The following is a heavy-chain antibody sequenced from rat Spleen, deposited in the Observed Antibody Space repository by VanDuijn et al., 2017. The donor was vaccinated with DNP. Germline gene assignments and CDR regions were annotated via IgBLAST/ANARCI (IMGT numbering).Heavy chain of an antibody. V-gene: IGHV5-22*01. J-gene: IGHJ4*01. D-gene: IGHD1-12*02. CDR1: GFNFNDYW. CDR3: ARVGDLHDGGDGDVLDA. Sequence: EVKLVESGGGLVQPGRSLKLSCAASGFNFNDYWMGWVRQAPKKGLEWVATISYDGRSTSHRDSVKGRFTISRDDAESSLQLQMNSLNSEDTATYYCARVGDLHDGGDGDVLDAWGQGTSVTVSS. CDR2: ISYDGRST.